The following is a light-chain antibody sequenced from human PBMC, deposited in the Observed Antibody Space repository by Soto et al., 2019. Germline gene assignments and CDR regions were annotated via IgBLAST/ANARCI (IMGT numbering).Light chain of an antibody. Sequence: QSALTQPPSASGSPGQSVTISCTGTSNDVGDYNYVSWYQQHPGKAPKLMIYEVSKRPSGVPGRFSGSKSGNTASLTVSGLQAEDEADYYCSSYAGSSNVFGTGTKVTVL. CDR3: SSYAGSSNV. CDR2: EVS. V-gene: IGLV2-8*01. J-gene: IGLJ1*01. CDR1: SNDVGDYNY.